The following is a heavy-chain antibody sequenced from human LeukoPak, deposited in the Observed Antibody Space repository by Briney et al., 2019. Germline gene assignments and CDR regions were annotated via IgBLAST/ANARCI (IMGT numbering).Heavy chain of an antibody. CDR1: GFTFSGYS. CDR3: ARGGIYSQGFDY. D-gene: IGHD6-13*01. CDR2: ISTTSDYI. J-gene: IGHJ4*02. Sequence: GGSLRLSCAASGFTFSGYSMNWVRQAPGKGLELVSSISTTSDYIHYADSLKGRVAIARNNAKNSLYLQMNSLRAEDTAVYYCARGGIYSQGFDYWGQGSLVTVSS. V-gene: IGHV3-21*01.